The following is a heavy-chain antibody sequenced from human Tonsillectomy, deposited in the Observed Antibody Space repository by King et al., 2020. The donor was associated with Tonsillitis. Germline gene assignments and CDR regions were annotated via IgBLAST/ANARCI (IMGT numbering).Heavy chain of an antibody. CDR1: GFTFCNYA. J-gene: IGHJ5*02. CDR2: TSESGDRT. CDR3: AKEFLDVP. D-gene: IGHD1-1*01. Sequence: VQLVESGGGLVQPGGSLRLSCAASGFTFCNYAMNWVRQAPGKGLEWVSCTSESGDRTDYADSVKGRFTISRDNSNNTLSLQMNSLRDEDTAVYYCAKEFLDVPWGQGTLAT. V-gene: IGHV3-23*04.